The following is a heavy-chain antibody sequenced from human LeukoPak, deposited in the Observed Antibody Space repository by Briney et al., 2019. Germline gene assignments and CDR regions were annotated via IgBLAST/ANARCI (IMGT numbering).Heavy chain of an antibody. V-gene: IGHV4-34*01. J-gene: IGHJ4*02. CDR1: GGSFSGYY. D-gene: IGHD5-18*01. CDR2: INHSGST. Sequence: SETLSLTCAVYGGSFSGYYWSWIRQPPGKGLEWIGEINHSGSTNYNPSLKSRVTISVDTSKNQFSLKLSSVTAADTAVYYCARVNGPVDSYGYGFDYWGQGTLVTVSS. CDR3: ARVNGPVDSYGYGFDY.